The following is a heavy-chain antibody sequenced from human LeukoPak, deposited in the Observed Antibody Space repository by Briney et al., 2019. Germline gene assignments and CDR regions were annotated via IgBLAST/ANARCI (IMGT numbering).Heavy chain of an antibody. J-gene: IGHJ4*02. Sequence: GGSLRLSCAASGFTFSSYAMSGVRQAPGKGLEWVAVIWYDGSNKYYADSVKGRFTISRDNSKNTLYLQMNSLRAEDTAVYYCARISGSYLDYWGQGTLVTVSS. D-gene: IGHD1-26*01. CDR2: IWYDGSNK. CDR3: ARISGSYLDY. V-gene: IGHV3-33*08. CDR1: GFTFSSYA.